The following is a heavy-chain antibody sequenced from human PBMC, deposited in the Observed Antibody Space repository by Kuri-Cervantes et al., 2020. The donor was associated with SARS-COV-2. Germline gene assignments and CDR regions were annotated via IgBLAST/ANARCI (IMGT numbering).Heavy chain of an antibody. J-gene: IGHJ5*02. CDR3: ATVPYSSGWYAIDP. D-gene: IGHD6-19*01. Sequence: SVKVSCKASGGTFSSYAISWVRQAPGQGLEWMGGIIPIFGIANYAQKFQGRVTITADKSTSTAYMELSSLRSEDTAVYYCATVPYSSGWYAIDPWGQGTLVTVSS. CDR2: IIPIFGIA. V-gene: IGHV1-69*10. CDR1: GGTFSSYA.